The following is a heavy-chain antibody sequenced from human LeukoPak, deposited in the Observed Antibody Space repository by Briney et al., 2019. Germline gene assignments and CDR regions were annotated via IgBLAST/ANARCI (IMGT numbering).Heavy chain of an antibody. CDR2: ISSSSSYI. J-gene: IGHJ4*02. Sequence: GGSLRLSCAASGFTFSSYSMNWVRQAPGKGLEWVSSISSSSSYIYYADSVKGRFTISRDNAKNSLYLQMNSLRAEDTAVYYXXXXXHYYDSSGYSYWGQGTLVTVSS. D-gene: IGHD3-22*01. CDR3: XXXXHYYDSSGYSY. V-gene: IGHV3-21*01. CDR1: GFTFSSYS.